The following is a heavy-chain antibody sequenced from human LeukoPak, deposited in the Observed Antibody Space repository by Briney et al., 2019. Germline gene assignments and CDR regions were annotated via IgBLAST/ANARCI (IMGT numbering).Heavy chain of an antibody. CDR2: IQQHGSET. CDR1: GFTFSNYW. Sequence: PGGSLRLSCEGSGFTFSNYWMSWVRQAPGKGLEWVANIQQHGSETYYGDSVKGRFTISRDNAKNSLYLQMNSLRAEDTAVYYCATYSSSNGREFQYWGQGILVTVSS. V-gene: IGHV3-7*01. D-gene: IGHD2-2*01. J-gene: IGHJ1*01. CDR3: ATYSSSNGREFQY.